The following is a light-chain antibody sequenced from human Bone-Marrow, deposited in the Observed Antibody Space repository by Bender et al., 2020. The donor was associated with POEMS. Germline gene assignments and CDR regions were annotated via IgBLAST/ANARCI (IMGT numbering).Light chain of an antibody. CDR2: EDN. Sequence: QSALTQPASVSGSPGQSITISCTGISNAVESYNLVSWYHQHPGKAPKLIIYEDNKRPSGVSNRFSDTKSGNAASLTISGLQADDEAHYYCCSYAGSRSLFGGGTKLTVL. J-gene: IGLJ2*01. V-gene: IGLV2-23*01. CDR3: CSYAGSRSL. CDR1: SNAVESYNL.